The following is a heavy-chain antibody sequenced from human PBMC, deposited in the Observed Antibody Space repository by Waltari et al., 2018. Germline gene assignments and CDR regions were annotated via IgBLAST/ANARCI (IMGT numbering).Heavy chain of an antibody. CDR3: AKDLLGYGSGSSYYYYYGMDV. D-gene: IGHD3-10*01. J-gene: IGHJ6*02. V-gene: IGHV3-43*01. CDR1: GFTFDDYT. CDR2: ISWDGGST. Sequence: EVQLVESGGVVVQPGGSLRLSCAASGFTFDDYTMHWVRQAPGKGLEWVSLISWDGGSTYYADSVKGRFTISRDNSKNSLYLQTNSLRTEDTALYYCAKDLLGYGSGSSYYYYYGMDVWGQGTTVTVSS.